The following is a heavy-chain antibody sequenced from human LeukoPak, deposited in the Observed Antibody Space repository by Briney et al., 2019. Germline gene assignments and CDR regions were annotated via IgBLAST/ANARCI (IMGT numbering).Heavy chain of an antibody. CDR3: AKGRQQLSRRYFDY. J-gene: IGHJ4*02. CDR2: ISGSGGST. Sequence: PGGSLRLSCAASGLTFSSYAMSWVRQAPGKGLEWVSAISGSGGSTYYADSVKGRFTISRDNSKNTLYLQMNSLRAEDTAVYYCAKGRQQLSRRYFDYWGQGTLVTVSS. D-gene: IGHD6-13*01. V-gene: IGHV3-23*01. CDR1: GLTFSSYA.